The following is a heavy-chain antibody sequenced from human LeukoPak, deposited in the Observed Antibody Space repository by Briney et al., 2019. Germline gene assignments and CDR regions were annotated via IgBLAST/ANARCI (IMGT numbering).Heavy chain of an antibody. CDR2: ISYDGSNK. J-gene: IGHJ4*02. D-gene: IGHD3-16*01. V-gene: IGHV3-30*18. Sequence: GGSLRLSCAASGFTFRTYGIHWVRQAPGKGLEWVAVISYDGSNKYYADSVKGRFTASKDDARKSMYLQMNSLRVEDTAVYYCAKDRANWAIDDWGQGTQVTVSS. CDR3: AKDRANWAIDD. CDR1: GFTFRTYG.